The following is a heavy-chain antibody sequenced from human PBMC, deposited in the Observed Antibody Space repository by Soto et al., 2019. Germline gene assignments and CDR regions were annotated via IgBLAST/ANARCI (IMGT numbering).Heavy chain of an antibody. CDR3: ARGVAVALGFNY. D-gene: IGHD6-19*01. Sequence: QVQLQESGPGLVKPSGTLSLTCAVSSGSISSSNWWSWVRQPPGKGLEWIGEIYHSGSTNYNPSLKSQVTITVDKSKNQFSLKLSSVTAADTAVYYCARGVAVALGFNYWGQGTLVTVSS. J-gene: IGHJ4*02. CDR2: IYHSGST. V-gene: IGHV4-4*02. CDR1: SGSISSSNW.